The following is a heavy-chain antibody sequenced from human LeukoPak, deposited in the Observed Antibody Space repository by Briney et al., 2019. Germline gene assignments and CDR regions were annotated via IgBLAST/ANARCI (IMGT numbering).Heavy chain of an antibody. CDR1: GGSISSYY. CDR2: INHSGST. V-gene: IGHV4-34*01. J-gene: IGHJ4*02. CDR3: ARRIGSYSLFRRPSSFDY. D-gene: IGHD1-26*01. Sequence: SETLSLTCTVSGGSISSYYWSWIRQPPGKGLEWIGEINHSGSTNYNPSLKSRVTISVDTSKNQFSLKLSSVTAADTAVYYCARRIGSYSLFRRPSSFDYWGQGTLVTVSS.